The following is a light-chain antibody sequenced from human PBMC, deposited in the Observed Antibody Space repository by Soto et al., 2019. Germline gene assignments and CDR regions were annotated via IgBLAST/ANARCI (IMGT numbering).Light chain of an antibody. V-gene: IGKV3-11*01. CDR1: PSVPNY. CDR3: QQRNIWPPVT. Sequence: EIVLTQSPATLSLSPGERATPSCRASPSVPNYLAWYQQKPGQAPRLLIYGAFNRATGIPARFSGSGSGADFTLTISSLEPEDFAVYYCQQRNIWPPVTFGQGTRLEIK. J-gene: IGKJ5*01. CDR2: GAF.